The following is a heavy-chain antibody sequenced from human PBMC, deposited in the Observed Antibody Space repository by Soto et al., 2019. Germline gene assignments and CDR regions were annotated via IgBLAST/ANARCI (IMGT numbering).Heavy chain of an antibody. J-gene: IGHJ5*02. CDR2: MYHSGST. V-gene: IGHV4-4*02. Sequence: SETLSLTCTVSGGSISSSKWWTWVRQAPGKGLEWIGEMYHSGSTNYNPALKSRVTISVDTSKNHFSLKLSSVTAADTAVYYCARGAGSYLTYNWFDPWGQGTLVTVSS. CDR1: GGSISSSKW. D-gene: IGHD3-10*01. CDR3: ARGAGSYLTYNWFDP.